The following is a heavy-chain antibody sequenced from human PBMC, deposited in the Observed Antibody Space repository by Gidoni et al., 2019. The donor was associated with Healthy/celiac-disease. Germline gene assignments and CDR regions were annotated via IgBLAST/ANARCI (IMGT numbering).Heavy chain of an antibody. V-gene: IGHV3-30-3*01. CDR2: ISYDGSNK. CDR1: GFTFSSYA. D-gene: IGHD3-3*01. Sequence: QVQLVESGGGVVQPGRSLRLSCAASGFTFSSYAMHWVRQAPGKGLEWVAVISYDGSNKYSADSVKGRFTISRDNSKNTLYLQMNSLRAEDTAVYYCARKLRFLEWLPSDLFDYWGQGTLVTVSS. J-gene: IGHJ4*02. CDR3: ARKLRFLEWLPSDLFDY.